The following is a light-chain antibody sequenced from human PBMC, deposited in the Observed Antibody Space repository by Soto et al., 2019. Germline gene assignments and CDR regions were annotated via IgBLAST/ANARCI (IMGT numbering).Light chain of an antibody. CDR3: CSYAGSSTLAV. Sequence: QSALTQPASVSGSPGQSITISCTGTSSDVGSYNIVSWYQQHPTKAPKLMIYEVSKRPSGVSNRFSGSKSDNTASLTISGLQAEDEAEYYCCSYAGSSTLAVFGGGTKLTVL. CDR2: EVS. J-gene: IGLJ7*01. CDR1: SSDVGSYNI. V-gene: IGLV2-23*02.